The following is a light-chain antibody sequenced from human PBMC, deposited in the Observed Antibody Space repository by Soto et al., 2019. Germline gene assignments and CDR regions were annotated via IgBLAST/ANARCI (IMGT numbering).Light chain of an antibody. Sequence: EIPMTQSPSNLSASVGDGVNMXCRASQSFGNWLVWYQQKPGKAPKLLIYDASTLEGGGPSRFSGSGSVTEFTRTIRSLQPDDFATYYGQQYNSYSPTFGQGTKVDIK. CDR1: QSFGNW. J-gene: IGKJ1*01. CDR2: DAS. V-gene: IGKV1-5*01. CDR3: QQYNSYSPT.